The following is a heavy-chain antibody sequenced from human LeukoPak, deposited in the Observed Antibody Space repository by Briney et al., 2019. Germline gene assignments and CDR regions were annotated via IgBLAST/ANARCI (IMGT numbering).Heavy chain of an antibody. V-gene: IGHV4-39*01. D-gene: IGHD3-22*01. J-gene: IGHJ4*02. Sequence: SETLSLTCTVSGGSISSSSYYWGWIRQPPGKGLEWIGSIYYSGSTYYNPSLKSRVTISVDTSKNQFSLKLSSVTAADTAVYYCARHVPLHMIVVVSPSYFDYWGQGTLVTVSS. CDR3: ARHVPLHMIVVVSPSYFDY. CDR2: IYYSGST. CDR1: GGSISSSSYY.